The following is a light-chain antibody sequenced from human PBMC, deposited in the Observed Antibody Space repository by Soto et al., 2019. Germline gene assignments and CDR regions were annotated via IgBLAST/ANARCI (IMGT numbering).Light chain of an antibody. CDR3: QHYNSYSEA. CDR1: QTISSW. J-gene: IGKJ1*01. Sequence: DIQMTQSPSTLSGSVGDRVTITCRASQTISSWLAWYQQKPGKAPKLLIYEASTLKSGVPSRFSGSGSGTEFTLTISSLQPDDFPTYYCQHYNSYSEAFGQGTKVELK. V-gene: IGKV1-5*03. CDR2: EAS.